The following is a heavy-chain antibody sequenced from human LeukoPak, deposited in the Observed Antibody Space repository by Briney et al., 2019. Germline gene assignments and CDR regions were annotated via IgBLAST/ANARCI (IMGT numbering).Heavy chain of an antibody. J-gene: IGHJ1*01. CDR2: ISPHNGDT. Sequence: GASVKVSCKAPGYSFSDHYIHWVRQAPGQGLEWMGWISPHNGDTNYEQMFQGRLTLTRDTSISTVYMEVSRLRSDDAAVYYCARVGTVRELDYWGQGTLVTVSS. CDR1: GYSFSDHY. D-gene: IGHD3/OR15-3a*01. CDR3: ARVGTVRELDY. V-gene: IGHV1-2*02.